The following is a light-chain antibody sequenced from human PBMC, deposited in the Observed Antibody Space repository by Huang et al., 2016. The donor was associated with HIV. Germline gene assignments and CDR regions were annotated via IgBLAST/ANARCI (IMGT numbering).Light chain of an antibody. CDR1: QSVSSY. CDR2: GAS. CDR3: QQYNNKWYT. V-gene: IGKV3-15*01. J-gene: IGKJ2*01. Sequence: EIVMTQSPATLSVSPGERVTLSCSASQSVSSYLSWYQHKPGQATRRLIYGASTRATGTPARFSGSGSGTQFTLTISSLQSEDFALYFCQQYNNKWYTFGQGTKLEMK.